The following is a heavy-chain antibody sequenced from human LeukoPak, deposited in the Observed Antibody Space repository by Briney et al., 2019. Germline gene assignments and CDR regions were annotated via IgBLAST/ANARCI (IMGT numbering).Heavy chain of an antibody. J-gene: IGHJ3*02. CDR2: LCHSGVT. D-gene: IGHD1-26*01. CDR1: GGSMRSDC. Sequence: PSETLSLTCTFPGGSMRSDCCNWIRQPPGKGLEWIGFLCHSGVTQYFPSLKSRVTMSLDTSKNQFSLSLNAVTDTDTAVYYCARWEESLHAFEIWGQGTEVAV. CDR3: ARWEESLHAFEI. V-gene: IGHV4-4*09.